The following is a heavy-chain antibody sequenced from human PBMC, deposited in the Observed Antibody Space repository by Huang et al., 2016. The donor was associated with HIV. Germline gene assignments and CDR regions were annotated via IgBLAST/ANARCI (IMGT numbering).Heavy chain of an antibody. CDR1: GLTFSTYG. Sequence: QVQLVESGGGVVQPGGSLRLSCAASGLTFSTYGMHWVRQAPGKGVEGVAFRRYEGSKNYYADSVKGRFTISRDNSKNTVYLQMNSLRAEDSAVYYCAKDSTPYTSSYIDYWGQGTLVSVSS. J-gene: IGHJ4*02. CDR2: RRYEGSKN. V-gene: IGHV3-30*02. D-gene: IGHD2-2*02. CDR3: AKDSTPYTSSYIDY.